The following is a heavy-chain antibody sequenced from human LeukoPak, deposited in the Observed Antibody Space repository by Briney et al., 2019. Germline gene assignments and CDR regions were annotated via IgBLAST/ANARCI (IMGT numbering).Heavy chain of an antibody. CDR3: ARGVSSPRVPGSPQYFQH. D-gene: IGHD6-6*01. CDR1: GYTFTSYA. V-gene: IGHV1-3*01. CDR2: INAGNGNT. Sequence: GASVKVSCKASGYTFTSYAMHWVRQASGQRLEWMGWINAGNGNTKYSQKFQGRVTITRDTSASTAYMELSSLRSEDTAVYYCARGVSSPRVPGSPQYFQHWGQGTLVTVSS. J-gene: IGHJ1*01.